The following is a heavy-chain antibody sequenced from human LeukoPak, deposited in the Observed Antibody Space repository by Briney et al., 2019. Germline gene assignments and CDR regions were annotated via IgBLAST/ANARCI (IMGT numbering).Heavy chain of an antibody. D-gene: IGHD6-19*01. CDR2: INHSGST. J-gene: IGHJ4*02. V-gene: IGHV4-34*01. CDR3: AGGDSGSLYGAFDY. Sequence: SETLSLTCAVYGGSFSGYYWSWIRQPPGKGLEWIGEINHSGSTNYNPSLKSRVTISVDTSKNQFSLKLSSVTAADTAVYYCAGGDSGSLYGAFDYWGQGTLVTVSS. CDR1: GGSFSGYY.